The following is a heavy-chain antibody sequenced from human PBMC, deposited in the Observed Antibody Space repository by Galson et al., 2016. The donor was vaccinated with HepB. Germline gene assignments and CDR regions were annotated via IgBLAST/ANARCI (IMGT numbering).Heavy chain of an antibody. D-gene: IGHD5-18*01. CDR1: GGSISTSSFY. CDR3: ARTGRSGSSYGGIQGTFDV. V-gene: IGHV4-39*01. Sequence: SETLSLTCTVSGGSISTSSFYWGWIRQPPGKGLEWIGNILYSGTTHNNPSLKSRVTITVDTSKNQFSLKLTSVTAADTAVYYCARTGRSGSSYGGIQGTFDVWGQGTMVTVSS. CDR2: ILYSGTT. J-gene: IGHJ3*01.